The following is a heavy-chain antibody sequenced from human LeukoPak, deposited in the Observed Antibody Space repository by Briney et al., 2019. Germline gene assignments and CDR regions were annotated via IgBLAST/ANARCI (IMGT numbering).Heavy chain of an antibody. J-gene: IGHJ3*02. CDR3: VGLRSAQTFGI. Sequence: SVKVSCKTSGATLSSYTMNWVRQAPGQGLEWLGDIIPTIGLTSSAQKFQGRVTVTTDESTSTAYMEVSGLTSEDTAVYYCVGLRSAQTFGIWGQGTLITVSS. CDR2: IIPTIGLT. V-gene: IGHV1-69*16. D-gene: IGHD2-15*01. CDR1: GATLSSYT.